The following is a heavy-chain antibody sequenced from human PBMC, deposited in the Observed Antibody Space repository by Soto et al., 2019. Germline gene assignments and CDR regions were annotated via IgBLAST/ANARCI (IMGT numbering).Heavy chain of an antibody. CDR1: GLTVSSNY. Sequence: PGGSLRLSCAASGLTVSSNYMSWVRQAPGKGLEWVSVIYSGGSTYYADSVKGRFTISRDNSKNTLYLQMNSLRAEDTAVYYCASFLWFGAPHAFDIWGQGTMVTV. J-gene: IGHJ3*02. D-gene: IGHD3-10*01. CDR2: IYSGGST. CDR3: ASFLWFGAPHAFDI. V-gene: IGHV3-66*01.